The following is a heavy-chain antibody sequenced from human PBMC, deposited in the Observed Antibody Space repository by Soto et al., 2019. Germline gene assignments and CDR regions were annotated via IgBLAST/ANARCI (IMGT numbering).Heavy chain of an antibody. J-gene: IGHJ4*02. D-gene: IGHD4-17*01. CDR1: GGSISPYY. CDR3: ARQPDDGDYGYYFEY. CDR2: IYYTGTA. Sequence: QVQLLESGPGLVNPSQTLSLSCTVCGGSISPYYWSWLRQSPGKGLEWLGYIYYTGTAYYNPSLENRVTLSVDTSTNRFSLELTSVTAADTAVYYCARQPDDGDYGYYFEYWGPGILVTVSS. V-gene: IGHV4-59*01.